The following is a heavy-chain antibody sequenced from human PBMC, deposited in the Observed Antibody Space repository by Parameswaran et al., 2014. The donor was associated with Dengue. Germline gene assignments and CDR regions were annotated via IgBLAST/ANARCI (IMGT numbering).Heavy chain of an antibody. D-gene: IGHD3-10*01. V-gene: IGHV1-58*01. CDR2: IVVGSGNT. J-gene: IGHJ3*02. Sequence: WVRQAPGQRLEWIGWIVVGSGNTNYAQKFEERVTITRDMSTSTAYMELSSLRSEDTAVYYCAIIGELVGALSHDAFDMWGQGTMVTVSS. CDR3: AIIGELVGALSHDAFDM.